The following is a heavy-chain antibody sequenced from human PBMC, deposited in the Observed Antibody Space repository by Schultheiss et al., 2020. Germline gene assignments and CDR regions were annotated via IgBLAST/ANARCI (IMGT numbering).Heavy chain of an antibody. CDR3: ARGHGDYGMDV. CDR2: ISAYNGNT. V-gene: IGHV1-18*01. D-gene: IGHD4-17*01. J-gene: IGHJ6*02. Sequence: ASVKVSCKASGYTFTSYGISWVRQAPGQGLEWMGWISAYNGNTNYAQKFQGWVTMTRDTSISTAYMELSRLRSDDTAVYYCARGHGDYGMDVWGQGTTVTVSS. CDR1: GYTFTSYG.